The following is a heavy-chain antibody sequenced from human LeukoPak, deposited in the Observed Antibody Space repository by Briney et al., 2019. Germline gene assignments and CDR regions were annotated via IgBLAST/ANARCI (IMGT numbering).Heavy chain of an antibody. Sequence: SETLSLTCTVSGASISGFYWTWVRQPADKGLEWIGRLYSDGTTYYNPSLKSRVTMSVDTSKNQFSLKLRSVTAADTAVYYCARGSSGTTKRYYFDNWAREPWSPSPQ. CDR3: ARGSSGTTKRYYFDN. CDR2: LYSDGTT. V-gene: IGHV4-4*07. D-gene: IGHD3-22*01. J-gene: IGHJ4*02. CDR1: GASISGFY.